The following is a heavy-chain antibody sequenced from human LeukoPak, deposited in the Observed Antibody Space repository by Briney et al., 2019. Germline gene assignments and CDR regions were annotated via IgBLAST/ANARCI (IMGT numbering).Heavy chain of an antibody. Sequence: PGRSLRLSCAASGFTFSSYAMHWVRQAPGKGLEWVAVISYDGSNKYYADSVKGRFTISRDNSKNTLYLQMGSLRAEDMAVYYCARDRGAYCGGDCFNYYFDYWGQGTLVTVSS. CDR2: ISYDGSNK. J-gene: IGHJ4*02. V-gene: IGHV3-30*14. CDR1: GFTFSSYA. D-gene: IGHD2-21*02. CDR3: ARDRGAYCGGDCFNYYFDY.